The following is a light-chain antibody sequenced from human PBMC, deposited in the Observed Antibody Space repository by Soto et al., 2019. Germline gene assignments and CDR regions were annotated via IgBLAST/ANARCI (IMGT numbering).Light chain of an antibody. CDR2: DAS. CDR1: QSINSW. CDR3: QQYNTYALT. V-gene: IGKV1-5*01. Sequence: DIQMTQSPSTLSASVGDRVTITCRASQSINSWLAWYQHKPGKAPKLLIYDASSLESGVPSRFSGSGSGTEFTLTISSLQTDDFATYYCQQYNTYALTFGGGTKVEIK. J-gene: IGKJ4*01.